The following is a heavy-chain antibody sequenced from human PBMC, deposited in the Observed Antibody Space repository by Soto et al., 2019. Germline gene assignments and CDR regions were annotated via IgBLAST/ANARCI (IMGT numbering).Heavy chain of an antibody. CDR2: ISSNAYT. CDR1: GFPFSDYY. D-gene: IGHD3-22*01. CDR3: ARNFDSGGYYSDY. J-gene: IGHJ4*02. V-gene: IGHV3-11*06. Sequence: GGSLRLSCAASGFPFSDYYMSWIRQAPGEGLEWISYISSNAYTIYADSVKGRFTISRDNAKNSLFLQMTSLRVEDTAVYYCARNFDSGGYYSDYWGQGTLVTVSS.